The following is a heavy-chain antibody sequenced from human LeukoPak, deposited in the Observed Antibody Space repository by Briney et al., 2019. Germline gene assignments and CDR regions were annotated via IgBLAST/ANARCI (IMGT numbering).Heavy chain of an antibody. CDR3: ARERPAAASAFEI. CDR2: INQDGNQK. J-gene: IGHJ3*02. D-gene: IGHD6-13*01. V-gene: IGHV3-7*01. CDR1: GFTFSRYW. Sequence: GGSLRLSCAASGFTFSRYWMSWVRQAPGKGLERVANINQDGNQKNYVDSVKGRFTISRDNAVSSLYLQMNSLRAEDTALYYCARERPAAASAFEIWGQGTMVTVSS.